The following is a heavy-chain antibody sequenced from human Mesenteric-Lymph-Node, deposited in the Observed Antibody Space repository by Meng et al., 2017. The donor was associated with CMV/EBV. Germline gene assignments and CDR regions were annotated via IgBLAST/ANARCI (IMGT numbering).Heavy chain of an antibody. J-gene: IGHJ5*02. CDR2: IKNKVDGGTA. CDR1: GFTFSNAW. D-gene: IGHD3-10*01. Sequence: GGSLRLSCAASGFTFSNAWMAWVRQAPGKGLEWVGRIKNKVDGGTAVFAAPVKGRFSISRDDSKNTLYLQMNSLQTEDTAVYYCTTDRYSYDAETYSWWFDPWGQGTLVTVSS. CDR3: TTDRYSYDAETYSWWFDP. V-gene: IGHV3-15*01.